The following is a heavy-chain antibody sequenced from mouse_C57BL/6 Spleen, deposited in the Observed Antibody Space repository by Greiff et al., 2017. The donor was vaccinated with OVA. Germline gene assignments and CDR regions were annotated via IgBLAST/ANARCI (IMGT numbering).Heavy chain of an antibody. CDR1: GFSLTSYG. V-gene: IGHV2-2*01. CDR3: ARTYGSSYDWYFDV. CDR2: IWSGGST. J-gene: IGHJ1*03. D-gene: IGHD1-1*01. Sequence: VKLMESGPGLVQPSQSLSITCTVSGFSLTSYGVHWVRQSPGKGLEWLGVIWSGGSTDYNAAFISRLSISKDNSKSQVFFKMNSLQADDTAIYYCARTYGSSYDWYFDVWGTGTTVTVSS.